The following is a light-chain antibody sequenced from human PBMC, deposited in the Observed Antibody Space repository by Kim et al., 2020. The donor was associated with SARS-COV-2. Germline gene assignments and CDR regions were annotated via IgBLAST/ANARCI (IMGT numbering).Light chain of an antibody. CDR3: ATWDDSLDVWM. V-gene: IGLV1-44*01. CDR2: TDD. J-gene: IGLJ3*02. Sequence: GQRGTLSCSGSSSNIGSNTVNWYQQFPGTAPQLLIDTDDRRPSGVSDRVSCSKSGTSASLAISALRSEDEADYYCATWDDSLDVWMFGGGTQLTVL. CDR1: SSNIGSNT.